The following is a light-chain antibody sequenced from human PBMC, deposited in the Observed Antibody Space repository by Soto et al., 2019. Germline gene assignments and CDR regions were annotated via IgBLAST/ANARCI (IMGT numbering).Light chain of an antibody. V-gene: IGKV3D-15*01. CDR1: QSVGSD. CDR2: DIF. J-gene: IGKJ4*01. CDR3: QQYNSWPLT. Sequence: EIVMTQSPATLSVSPGERATLSCRASQSVGSDLAWYQQKPGQAPRLVIYDIFTRATGDQTRISGSGSGTEFTLTIRSLRSEDFAVYYCQQYNSWPLTFGGGTKVDIK.